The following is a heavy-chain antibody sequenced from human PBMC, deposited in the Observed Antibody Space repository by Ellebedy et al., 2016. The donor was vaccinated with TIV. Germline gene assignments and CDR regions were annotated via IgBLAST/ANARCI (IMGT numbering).Heavy chain of an antibody. J-gene: IGHJ4*02. CDR2: IYYSGST. CDR3: ARGLNGDYVPDY. Sequence: MPGGSLRLSCTVSGGSITSSHYYWGWIRQPPGKGLEWMGTIYYSGSTSYNPSLKSRVTISVDTSKNHFSLKLNSVTAADTAVYYCARGLNGDYVPDYWGQGILVTVSS. D-gene: IGHD4-17*01. V-gene: IGHV4-39*07. CDR1: GGSITSSHYY.